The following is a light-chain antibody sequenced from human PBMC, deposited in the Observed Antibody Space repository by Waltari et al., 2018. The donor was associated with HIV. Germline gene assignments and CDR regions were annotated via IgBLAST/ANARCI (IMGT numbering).Light chain of an antibody. CDR2: EVT. CDR1: SSDIGAYNR. J-gene: IGLJ3*02. Sequence: PPSVSGSLGQSVTISCTGTSSDIGAYNRVSWYQQSPGTAPKLRIYEVTHRPSGVPVRFSGSKSGNTASLTISGLQADDEADYYCSSYTTSSTWVFVGGTKLTVL. CDR3: SSYTTSSTWV. V-gene: IGLV2-18*02.